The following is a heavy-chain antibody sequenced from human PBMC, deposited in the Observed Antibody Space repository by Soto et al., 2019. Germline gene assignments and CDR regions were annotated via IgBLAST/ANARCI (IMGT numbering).Heavy chain of an antibody. J-gene: IGHJ4*02. CDR2: IYYSGST. CDR3: ASVRDGYKPVFDY. CDR1: GGSISSYY. V-gene: IGHV4-59*01. D-gene: IGHD5-12*01. Sequence: SETLSLTCTVSGGSISSYYWSWIRQPPGKGLEWIGYIYYSGSTNYNPSLKSRVTISVDTSKNQFSLKLSSVTAADTAVYYCASVRDGYKPVFDYWGQGTLVTVSS.